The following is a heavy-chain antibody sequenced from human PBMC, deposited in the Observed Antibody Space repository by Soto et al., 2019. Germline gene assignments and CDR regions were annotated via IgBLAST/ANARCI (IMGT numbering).Heavy chain of an antibody. D-gene: IGHD2-15*01. CDR2: IGYSGAT. J-gene: IGHJ5*02. V-gene: IGHV4-31*03. CDR1: GGSITSGGSF. Sequence: TSETLSLTCTVSGGSITSGGSFWSWSRQHPGKGPEWISFIGYSGATSYNPSLASRVTISADTYKSEVSLNLRSVTAADTAVYYCERGGASSKCFATWGQGTLVPVSS. CDR3: ERGGASSKCFAT.